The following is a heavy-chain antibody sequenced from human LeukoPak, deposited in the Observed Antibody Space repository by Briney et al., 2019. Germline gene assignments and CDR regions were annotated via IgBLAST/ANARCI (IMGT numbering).Heavy chain of an antibody. CDR2: ISSSSSYI. J-gene: IGHJ4*02. D-gene: IGHD5-12*01. CDR1: GFTFSSYS. CDR3: ARDSGYDNGDFDY. V-gene: IGHV3-21*04. Sequence: GGSLRLSCAASGFTFSSYSMNWVRQAPGKGLEWVSSISSSSSYIYYADSVKGRFTISRDNAKNSLYLQMNSLRAEDAAIYYCARDSGYDNGDFDYWGQGTLVTVSS.